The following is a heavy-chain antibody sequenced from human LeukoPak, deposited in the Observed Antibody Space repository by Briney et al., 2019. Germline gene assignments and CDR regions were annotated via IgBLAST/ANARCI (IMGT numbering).Heavy chain of an antibody. CDR3: ARDYDFWSGYFNFDY. D-gene: IGHD3-3*01. J-gene: IGHJ4*02. CDR1: GYTFTSYG. CDR2: ISAYNGNT. Sequence: ASVKVSCKASGYTFTSYGISWVRQAPGQGLEWMGWISAYNGNTNYAQKLQGRVTMTTDTSTSTAYMELGSLRSDDTAVYYCARDYDFWSGYFNFDYWGQGTLVTVSS. V-gene: IGHV1-18*01.